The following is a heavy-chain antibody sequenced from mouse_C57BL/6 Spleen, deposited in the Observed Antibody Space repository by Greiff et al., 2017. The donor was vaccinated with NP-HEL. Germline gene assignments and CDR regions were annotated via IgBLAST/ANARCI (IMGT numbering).Heavy chain of an antibody. J-gene: IGHJ1*03. D-gene: IGHD2-1*01. CDR3: ARRYGNYGYFDV. CDR1: GYTFTDYY. V-gene: IGHV1-19*01. CDR2: INPYNGGT. Sequence: EVQLQQSGPVLVKPGASVKMSCKASGYTFTDYYMNWVKQSHGKSLEWIGVINPYNGGTSYNQKFKGKATLTVDKSSSTAYMELNSLTSEDSAVYYCARRYGNYGYFDVWGTGTTVTVSS.